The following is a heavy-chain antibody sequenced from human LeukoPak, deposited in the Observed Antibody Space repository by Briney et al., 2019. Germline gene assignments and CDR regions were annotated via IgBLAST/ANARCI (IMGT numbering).Heavy chain of an antibody. V-gene: IGHV1-2*02. D-gene: IGHD4-17*01. J-gene: IGHJ4*02. Sequence: ASVKVSCKASGYTFTSYGISWVRQAPGQGLEWMGWIDPNSGGTNYAQKFQGRVTMTSDTSISTAYMELSRLRSDDTAVYYCARQGDPYGDYPFDYWSQGTLVTVSS. CDR2: IDPNSGGT. CDR3: ARQGDPYGDYPFDY. CDR1: GYTFTSYG.